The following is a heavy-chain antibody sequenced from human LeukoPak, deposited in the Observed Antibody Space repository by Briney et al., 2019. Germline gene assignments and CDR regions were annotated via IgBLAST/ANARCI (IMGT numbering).Heavy chain of an antibody. CDR3: ATYRQVLLPFES. J-gene: IGHJ4*02. CDR2: IFPSGGEI. CDR1: GFTFSSHW. V-gene: IGHV3-23*01. D-gene: IGHD2-8*02. Sequence: PGGSLRLSCAASGFTFSSHWMIWVRQPPGKGLEWVSSIFPSGGEIHYADSVRGRFTISRDNSKSTLSLQMNSLRAEDTAIYYCATYRQVLLPFESWGQGTLVTVSS.